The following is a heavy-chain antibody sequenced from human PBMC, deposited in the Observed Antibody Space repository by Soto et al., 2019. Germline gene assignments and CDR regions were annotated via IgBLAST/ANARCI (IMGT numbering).Heavy chain of an antibody. CDR3: ARGGSYCSSTSCYDDGDYYYYGMDV. J-gene: IGHJ6*02. V-gene: IGHV1-69*13. CDR1: GGTFSSYA. CDR2: IIPIFGTA. D-gene: IGHD2-2*01. Sequence: ASVKVSCEASGGTFSSYAISWVRQAPGQGLEWMGGIIPIFGTANYAQKFQGRVTITADESTSTAYMELSSLRSEDTAVYYCARGGSYCSSTSCYDDGDYYYYGMDVWGQGTTVTVSS.